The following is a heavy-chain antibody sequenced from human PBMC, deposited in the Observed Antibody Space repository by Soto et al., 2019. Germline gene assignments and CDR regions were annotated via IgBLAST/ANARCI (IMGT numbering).Heavy chain of an antibody. CDR2: IKQDGSEK. J-gene: IGHJ4*02. V-gene: IGHV3-7*01. D-gene: IGHD3-10*01. CDR1: GFTFSSYW. CDR3: ARVGVTMVRGVIGRLFDY. Sequence: GSLRLSCAASGFTFSSYWMSWVRQAPGKGLEWVANIKQDGSEKYYVDSVKGRFTISRDNAKNSLYLQMNSLRAEDTAVYYCARVGVTMVRGVIGRLFDYWGQGTLVTVSS.